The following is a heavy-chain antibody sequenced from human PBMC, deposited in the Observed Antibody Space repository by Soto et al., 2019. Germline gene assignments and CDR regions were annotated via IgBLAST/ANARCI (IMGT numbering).Heavy chain of an antibody. CDR2: MDPNSDNR. Sequence: QVQLVQSGAEVKKPGASVKVSCKASGHTFTTDDINWVRQATGQGPEWMGWMDPNSDNRGYPQKFQGRVTMPGDTSISTVYMELSSLPSEDAALYYCARYERGAAFASWGQGTPVTVSS. CDR1: GHTFTTDD. V-gene: IGHV1-8*01. D-gene: IGHD6-13*01. J-gene: IGHJ5*01. CDR3: ARYERGAAFAS.